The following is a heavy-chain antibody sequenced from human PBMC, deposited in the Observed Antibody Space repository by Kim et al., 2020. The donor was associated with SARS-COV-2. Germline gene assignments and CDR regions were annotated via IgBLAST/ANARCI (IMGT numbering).Heavy chain of an antibody. J-gene: IGHJ5*02. Sequence: SETLSLTCAVYGGSFSGYYWSWIRQPPGKGLEWIGEINHSGSTNYNPSLKSRVTISVDTSKNQFSLKLSSVTAADTAVYYCARRRYCSSTSCLYPNWFDPWGQGTLVTVSS. CDR3: ARRRYCSSTSCLYPNWFDP. CDR1: GGSFSGYY. V-gene: IGHV4-34*01. D-gene: IGHD2-2*01. CDR2: INHSGST.